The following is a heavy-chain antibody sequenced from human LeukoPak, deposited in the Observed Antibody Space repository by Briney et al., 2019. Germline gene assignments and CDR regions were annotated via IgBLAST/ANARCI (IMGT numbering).Heavy chain of an antibody. CDR2: ISGAGDIA. J-gene: IGHJ5*02. D-gene: IGHD2-8*01. V-gene: IGHV3-23*01. Sequence: GKSLRLSCAASGFLFSRCAMSWVRQAPGKGLEWVSSISGAGDIAHYAESVKGRFTISRDNSGNTLYVQMDSLRAEDTAVYYCAKVKSSLTLIGAWGRGTLVTVSS. CDR3: AKVKSSLTLIGA. CDR1: GFLFSRCA.